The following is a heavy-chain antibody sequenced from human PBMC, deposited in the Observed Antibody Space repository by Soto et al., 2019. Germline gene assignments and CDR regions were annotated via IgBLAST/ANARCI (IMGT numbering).Heavy chain of an antibody. CDR2: IWYDGSNK. CDR1: GFTFTSYG. CDR3: ARDDYDSSGYYYVDY. Sequence: QVQLVKSGGGVVQPGSSLRLSCAASGFTFTSYGMHWVRQAPGKGLEWVAVIWYDGSNKYYADSLKGRFTISRDNSKKTLYLQVNSLRAEDTAVYFCARDDYDSSGYYYVDYWRQGTLVTVSS. D-gene: IGHD3-22*01. J-gene: IGHJ4*02. V-gene: IGHV3-33*01.